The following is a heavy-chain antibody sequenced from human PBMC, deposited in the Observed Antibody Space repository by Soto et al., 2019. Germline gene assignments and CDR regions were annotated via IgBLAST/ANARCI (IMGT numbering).Heavy chain of an antibody. CDR1: GGSFGGYQ. CDR2: INQSGST. V-gene: IGHV4-34*01. Sequence: QVQLQQWGAGLLKPSETLSLTCAVYGGSFGGYQWSWIRQPPGEGREWIGEINQSGSTNYNPSLKSRVAISLDTSETHFSLRLNSLTAADTAVYYCARAVPWRKSFDIWGQGTAVTVSS. CDR3: ARAVPWRKSFDI. D-gene: IGHD1-1*01. J-gene: IGHJ3*02.